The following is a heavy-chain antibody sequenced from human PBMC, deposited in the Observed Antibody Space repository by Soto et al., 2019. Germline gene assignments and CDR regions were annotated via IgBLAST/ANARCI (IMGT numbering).Heavy chain of an antibody. CDR1: GFTFDDYA. CDR3: VKDWGHDFGNVYFNF. Sequence: GGSLRLSCAASGFTFDDYAMRWVRQVPGKGLEWVSGISWNSASIGYADSVKGRFTTSRDNAKNSLYLEMNSLKTEDTSLYYYVKDWGHDFGNVYFNFWGQGTPVTVSS. CDR2: ISWNSASI. D-gene: IGHD3-3*01. V-gene: IGHV3-9*01. J-gene: IGHJ4*02.